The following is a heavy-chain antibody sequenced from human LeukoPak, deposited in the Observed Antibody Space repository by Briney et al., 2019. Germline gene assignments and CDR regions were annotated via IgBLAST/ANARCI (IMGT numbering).Heavy chain of an antibody. CDR3: AKGGTAAAGTAYYFDY. D-gene: IGHD6-13*01. V-gene: IGHV3-23*01. CDR2: ISGSGGST. CDR1: GFTFSSYA. J-gene: IGHJ4*02. Sequence: PGGSLRLSCAASGFTFSSYAMSWVRQAPGKGLEWVSAISGSGGSTYYADSVKGRFTISRDNSKNTLYLQMNSLRADDTAVYYCAKGGTAAAGTAYYFDYWGQGTLVTASS.